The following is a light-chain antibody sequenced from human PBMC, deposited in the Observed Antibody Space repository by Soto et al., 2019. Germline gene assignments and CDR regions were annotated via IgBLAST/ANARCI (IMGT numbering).Light chain of an antibody. Sequence: EIEMTQSPATLSVSPGERATLSCRASQSIGSNLAWYQQKPGQSPRLLIYGASTRATGLPARFSGSGSGTEFTLTISSLQSEDFALYYCQQYNNWPITFGQGTRLEIK. J-gene: IGKJ5*01. CDR3: QQYNNWPIT. CDR1: QSIGSN. V-gene: IGKV3-15*01. CDR2: GAS.